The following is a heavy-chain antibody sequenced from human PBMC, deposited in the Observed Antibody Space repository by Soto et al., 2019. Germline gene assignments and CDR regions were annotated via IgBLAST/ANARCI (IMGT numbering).Heavy chain of an antibody. CDR1: GGTFSSYG. CDR3: ARGFEYSTSSPFDY. V-gene: IGHV1-69*01. CDR2: IIPIFGIA. J-gene: IGHJ4*02. D-gene: IGHD6-6*01. Sequence: QVQLVQSGAEVKKPGSSVKVSCKASGGTFSSYGINWVRQAPGQGLEWMGGIIPIFGIAYYAQNFQGRVTITADESTSTAYMELISLRSEDTAVYYCARGFEYSTSSPFDYWGQGTLVTVSS.